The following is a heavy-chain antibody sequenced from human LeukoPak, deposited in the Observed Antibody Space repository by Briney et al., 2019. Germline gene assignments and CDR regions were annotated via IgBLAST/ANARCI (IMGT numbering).Heavy chain of an antibody. Sequence: GGSLRLSCAASGFTVSSNYMSWVRQAPGKGLEWVSVIYSGGSTYYADSVKGRFTISRDNSKNTLYLQMNSLRAEDTAVYYCARELEITLDAFDIWGQGTMVTVSS. V-gene: IGHV3-66*01. D-gene: IGHD5-24*01. CDR1: GFTVSSNY. CDR2: IYSGGST. J-gene: IGHJ3*02. CDR3: ARELEITLDAFDI.